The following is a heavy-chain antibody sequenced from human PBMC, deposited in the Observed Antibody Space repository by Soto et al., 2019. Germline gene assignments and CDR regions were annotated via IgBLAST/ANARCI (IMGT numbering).Heavy chain of an antibody. CDR1: GGSFSGYY. CDR2: INHSGST. Sequence: ASETLSLTCAVYGGSFSGYYWSWIRQPPGKGLEWIGEINHSGSTNYNPSLKSRVTISVDTSKNQFSLKLSSVTAADTAVYYCARGRYSSSWYRVNYYYYYGMDVWGQGTTVTVSS. D-gene: IGHD6-13*01. J-gene: IGHJ6*02. V-gene: IGHV4-34*01. CDR3: ARGRYSSSWYRVNYYYYYGMDV.